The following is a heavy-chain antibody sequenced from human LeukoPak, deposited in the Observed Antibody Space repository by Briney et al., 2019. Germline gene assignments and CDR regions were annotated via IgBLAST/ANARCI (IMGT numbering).Heavy chain of an antibody. V-gene: IGHV3-15*01. CDR1: GFTFSNAW. Sequence: GGSLRLSCAASGFTFSNAWMSWVRQAPGKGLEWGGRIKSKTDGGTTDYAAPVKGRFTISRDDSKNTLYLQMNSLKTEDTAVYYCTTDPGYSGYDYGDYWGQGTLVTVSS. CDR2: IKSKTDGGTT. J-gene: IGHJ4*02. CDR3: TTDPGYSGYDYGDY. D-gene: IGHD5-12*01.